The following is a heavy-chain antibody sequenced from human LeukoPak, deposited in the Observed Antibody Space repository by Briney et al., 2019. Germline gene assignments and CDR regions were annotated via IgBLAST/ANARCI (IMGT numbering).Heavy chain of an antibody. CDR2: ITSRGDST. J-gene: IGHJ4*02. V-gene: IGHV3-23*01. CDR1: GFTSSIYA. Sequence: GGSLRLSCAASGFTSSIYAMSWVRQAPGKVLQRVSSITSRGDSTWYVASVNGRFTITRDNAQNMLYLQMHSLRDEDTAVYYCARDRPNYYGSDGHYYRRDGDYWGRGTLVSVSS. CDR3: ARDRPNYYGSDGHYYRRDGDY. D-gene: IGHD3-22*01.